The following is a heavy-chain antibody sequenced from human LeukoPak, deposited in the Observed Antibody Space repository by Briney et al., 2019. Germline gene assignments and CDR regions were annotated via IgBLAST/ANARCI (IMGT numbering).Heavy chain of an antibody. CDR1: GFTFSNFS. CDR2: ICSGSAHI. V-gene: IGHV3-21*01. CDR3: ARPSGNDYADFQH. Sequence: GGSLRLSCVRSGFTFSNFSLNWVRQAPGKGLEWVSSICSGSAHIYYADSVKGRFSISTDNAKNTLYLQMNSLRAEDTAVYYCARPSGNDYADFQHWGQGALVTVSS. J-gene: IGHJ1*01. D-gene: IGHD4-17*01.